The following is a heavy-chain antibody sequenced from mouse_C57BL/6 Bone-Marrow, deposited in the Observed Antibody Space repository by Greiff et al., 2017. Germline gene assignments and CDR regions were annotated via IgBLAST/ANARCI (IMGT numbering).Heavy chain of an antibody. V-gene: IGHV1-55*01. Sequence: QVHVKQPGAELVKPGASVKMSCKASGYTFTSYWITWVKQRPGQGLEWIGDFYPGSGSTNYNEKFKSKATLTVDTSSSTAYMQLSSLTSEDSAVYYCARDYYGSSYLYYFDYWGQGTTLTVSS. J-gene: IGHJ2*01. CDR3: ARDYYGSSYLYYFDY. CDR1: GYTFTSYW. D-gene: IGHD1-1*01. CDR2: FYPGSGST.